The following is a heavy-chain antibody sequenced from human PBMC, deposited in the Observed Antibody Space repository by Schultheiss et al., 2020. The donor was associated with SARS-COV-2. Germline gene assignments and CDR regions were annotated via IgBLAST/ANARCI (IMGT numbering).Heavy chain of an antibody. CDR3: ARFRKGTYGRTSHYYYGMDV. CDR2: IYNSATT. V-gene: IGHV4-31*03. CDR1: GGSISSGGYY. D-gene: IGHD3-10*01. J-gene: IGHJ6*02. Sequence: SETLSLTCTVSGGSISSGGYYWSWIRQHPGKGLEWIGYIYNSATTYYNPSLQSRVTISVDTSKNQFSLKLSSVTAADTAVYYCARFRKGTYGRTSHYYYGMDVWGQGTTVTVSS.